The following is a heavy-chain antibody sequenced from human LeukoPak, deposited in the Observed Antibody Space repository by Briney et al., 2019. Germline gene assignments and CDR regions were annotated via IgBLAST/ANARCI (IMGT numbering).Heavy chain of an antibody. V-gene: IGHV3-7*01. Sequence: GGSLRLSCTASGFTFGDYAMSWVRQAPGKGLEWVANIKQDGSEKYYGDSVKGRFTISRDNAKNSLYLQMNSLRVEDTSVYYCARLRGLYSGTYRYQTAFEFWGQGSLLTVSS. CDR3: ARLRGLYSGTYRYQTAFEF. CDR1: GFTFGDYA. D-gene: IGHD1-26*01. CDR2: IKQDGSEK. J-gene: IGHJ4*02.